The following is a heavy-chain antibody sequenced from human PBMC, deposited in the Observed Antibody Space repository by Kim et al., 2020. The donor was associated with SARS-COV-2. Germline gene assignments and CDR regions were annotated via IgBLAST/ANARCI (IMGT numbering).Heavy chain of an antibody. V-gene: IGHV4-59*08. Sequence: SETLSLTCTVSGGSISSYYWSWIRQPPGKGLEWIGYIYYSGSTNYNPSLKSGVTISVDTSKNQFSLKLSSVTAADTAVYYCAGFASAYYYDSSGYYFDYWGQGTRVTVSS. CDR1: GGSISSYY. CDR2: IYYSGST. D-gene: IGHD3-22*01. J-gene: IGHJ4*02. CDR3: AGFASAYYYDSSGYYFDY.